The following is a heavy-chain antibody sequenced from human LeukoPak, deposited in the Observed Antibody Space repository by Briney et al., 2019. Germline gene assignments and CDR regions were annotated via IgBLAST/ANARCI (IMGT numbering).Heavy chain of an antibody. V-gene: IGHV3-30*18. D-gene: IGHD2-15*01. CDR1: GFTFSNYG. CDR2: ISYDGSNY. Sequence: SGGSLRLSCAASGFTFSNYGMRWVRQAPGKGLEWVAVISYDGSNYYYADSVKGRFTISRDNSKNTLYLQMNSLRAEDTAVYYCAKRGYCSGGSCYSFDYWGQGTLVTVSS. J-gene: IGHJ4*02. CDR3: AKRGYCSGGSCYSFDY.